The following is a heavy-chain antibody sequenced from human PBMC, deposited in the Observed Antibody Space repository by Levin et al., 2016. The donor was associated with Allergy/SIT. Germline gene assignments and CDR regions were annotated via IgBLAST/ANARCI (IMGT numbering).Heavy chain of an antibody. Sequence: SVKVSCKASGGTFSSYAISWVRQAPGQGLEWMGGIIPIFGTANYAQKFQGRVTMTRDTSISTAYMELSSLRSEDTAVYYCASAPRGAYDKDYWGQGTLVIVSS. CDR3: ASAPRGAYDKDY. CDR2: IIPIFGTA. J-gene: IGHJ4*02. CDR1: GGTFSSYA. D-gene: IGHD5-12*01. V-gene: IGHV1-69*05.